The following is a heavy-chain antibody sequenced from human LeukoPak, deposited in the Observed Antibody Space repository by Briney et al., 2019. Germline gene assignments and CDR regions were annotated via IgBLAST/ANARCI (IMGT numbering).Heavy chain of an antibody. Sequence: PGGPLRLSCAASGFTFSSCWMHWVRQVPGKGLVWVSRINTDGTTTNYADSVKGRFTIPRDNAKNTLYLQMNSLRAEDAGIYYCTRDFLHGGVWGQGTLVTVSS. CDR3: TRDFLHGGV. V-gene: IGHV3-74*01. J-gene: IGHJ4*02. CDR2: INTDGTTT. CDR1: GFTFSSCW. D-gene: IGHD3-10*01.